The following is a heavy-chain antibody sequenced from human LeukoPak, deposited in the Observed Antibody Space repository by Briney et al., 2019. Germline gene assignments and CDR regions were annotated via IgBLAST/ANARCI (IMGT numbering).Heavy chain of an antibody. CDR2: MNPNSGNT. CDR3: ARGAGYSSGWCGYYSYGLDV. V-gene: IGHV1-8*01. Sequence: ASVKVSCKASGYTFTNYDINWVRQATGQGLEWMGWMNPNSGNTGYAQKFQGRVTMTRNTSISTAYMELSSLRSEDTAVYYCARGAGYSSGWCGYYSYGLDVWGQGTTVTVSS. CDR1: GYTFTNYD. J-gene: IGHJ6*02. D-gene: IGHD6-19*01.